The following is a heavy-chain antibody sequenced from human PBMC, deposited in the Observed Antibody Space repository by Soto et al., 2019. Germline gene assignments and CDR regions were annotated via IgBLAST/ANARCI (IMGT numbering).Heavy chain of an antibody. CDR2: ISSGSSTI. CDR3: ASHDYGDYVDY. J-gene: IGHJ4*02. Sequence: EVQLVESGGGLVQPGGSLRLSCAASGFTFSTYSMNWVRQAPGKGLEWVSYISSGSSTISYADSVKGRFTISRDNAKKSLYLHMNSLRAEDTAVYYCASHDYGDYVDYWGQGNRVTVSS. CDR1: GFTFSTYS. D-gene: IGHD4-17*01. V-gene: IGHV3-48*01.